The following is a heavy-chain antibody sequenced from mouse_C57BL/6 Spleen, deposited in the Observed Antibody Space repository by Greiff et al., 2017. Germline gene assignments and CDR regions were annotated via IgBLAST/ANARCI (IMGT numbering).Heavy chain of an antibody. D-gene: IGHD2-3*01. CDR3: ARVYDGYYDY. CDR2: ISSGSSTI. J-gene: IGHJ2*01. V-gene: IGHV5-17*01. CDR1: GFTFSDYG. Sequence: EVNVVESGGGLVKPGGSLKLSCAASGFTFSDYGMHWVRQAPEKGLEWVAYISSGSSTIYYADTVTGRFTISRDNAKNTLFLQMTSLRSEDTAMYYCARVYDGYYDYWGQGTTLTVSS.